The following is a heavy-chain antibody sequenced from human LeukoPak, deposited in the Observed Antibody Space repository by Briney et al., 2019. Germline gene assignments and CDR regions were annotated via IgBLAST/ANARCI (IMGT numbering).Heavy chain of an antibody. CDR2: IQKDGSEK. V-gene: IGHV3-7*01. D-gene: IGHD3-22*01. Sequence: GGSLRLSCAASGFTFSKYSMNWVRQAPGKGLEWVANIQKDGSEKHYVASVEGRFTISRDNAENSLFLQLNSLRVGDTAVYYCVRLWDSSGFFGYWGQGALVTVSS. J-gene: IGHJ4*02. CDR3: VRLWDSSGFFGY. CDR1: GFTFSKYS.